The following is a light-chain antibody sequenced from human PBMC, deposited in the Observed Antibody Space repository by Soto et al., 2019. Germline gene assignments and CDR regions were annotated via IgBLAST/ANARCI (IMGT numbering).Light chain of an antibody. CDR1: QSVRSN. V-gene: IGKV3D-15*01. Sequence: DIVMTQSPATLSVSPGERATLSCRASQSVRSNLAWYQQKPGQAPRILIYGASTRATGIPARFIGSGSGTEFTLTIRSLKSEDFAVYYCQQYNNWLTFGQGTRLEIK. CDR2: GAS. J-gene: IGKJ5*01. CDR3: QQYNNWLT.